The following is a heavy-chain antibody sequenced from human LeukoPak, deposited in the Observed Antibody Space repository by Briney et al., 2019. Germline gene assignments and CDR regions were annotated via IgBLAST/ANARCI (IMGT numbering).Heavy chain of an antibody. CDR3: AKAALAGGYYYYGMDV. J-gene: IGHJ6*02. CDR1: GFTFSDYY. V-gene: IGHV3-23*01. Sequence: GGSLRLSCAASGFTFSDYYMTWVRQAPGKGLEWVSAINTNGGSTWYADSVKGRFTISRDNAKNALYMQMRSLRAEDTAVYYCAKAALAGGYYYYGMDVRGQGTTVTVSS. CDR2: INTNGGST. D-gene: IGHD3-16*01.